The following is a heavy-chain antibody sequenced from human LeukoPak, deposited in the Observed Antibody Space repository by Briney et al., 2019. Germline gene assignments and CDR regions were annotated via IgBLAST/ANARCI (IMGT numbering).Heavy chain of an antibody. D-gene: IGHD2-2*01. CDR2: IYYSGST. V-gene: IGHV4-59*01. J-gene: IGHJ3*02. CDR3: ARVPCSSTSCYRRLAFDI. CDR1: GGSISSYY. Sequence: SETLSLTCTVSGGSISSYYWSWIRQPPGKGLEWIGYIYYSGSTNYNPSLKSRVTISVDTSKNQFSLKLSSVTAADTAVHYCARVPCSSTSCYRRLAFDIWGQGTMVTVSS.